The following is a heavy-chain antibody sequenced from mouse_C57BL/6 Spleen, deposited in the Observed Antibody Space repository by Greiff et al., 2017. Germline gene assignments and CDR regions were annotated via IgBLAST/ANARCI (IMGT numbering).Heavy chain of an antibody. D-gene: IGHD1-1*01. J-gene: IGHJ3*01. CDR1: GYTFTSYW. CDR3: TRDYGSSYWFAD. Sequence: EVQLQQSGTVLARPGASVKMSCKTSGYTFTSYWMHWVKQRPGQGLEWIGAIYPGNSDTSYNQKFKGKAKLTAGTSASTAYMELSSLTNEDVAVYYGTRDYGSSYWFADWGPGTLVTVSA. CDR2: IYPGNSDT. V-gene: IGHV1-5*01.